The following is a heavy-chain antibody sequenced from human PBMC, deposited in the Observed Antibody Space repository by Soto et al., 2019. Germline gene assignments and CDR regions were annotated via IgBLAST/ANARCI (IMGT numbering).Heavy chain of an antibody. D-gene: IGHD6-6*01. Sequence: EVQLLESGGCLVQPGGSLRLSCAASGFTLSSCVMTWVRQPPGKGLEWVSGIDTGGGGTYYADSVKGRFTISRDNSKNTLYLQMNSLRAEDTAVYYCAKGPEQLVHGVFDYWGQGTLVTVFS. CDR2: IDTGGGGT. V-gene: IGHV3-23*01. CDR1: GFTLSSCV. CDR3: AKGPEQLVHGVFDY. J-gene: IGHJ4*02.